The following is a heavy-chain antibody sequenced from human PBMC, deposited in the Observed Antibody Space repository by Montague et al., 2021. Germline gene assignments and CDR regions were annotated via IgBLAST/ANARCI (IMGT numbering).Heavy chain of an antibody. CDR1: GDSVANNDAR. V-gene: IGHV6-1*01. Sequence: CAISGDSVANNDARCKSIRDTSARRLQWLVISYYMSTWYTDYAVSVKGRIAINPDTSKNQFSLQLNSVTPEDTAVYYCAREGVGDLLFSFDSWGQGTLVTVSS. CDR2: SYYMSTWYT. J-gene: IGHJ4*02. D-gene: IGHD3-10*01. CDR3: AREGVGDLLFSFDS.